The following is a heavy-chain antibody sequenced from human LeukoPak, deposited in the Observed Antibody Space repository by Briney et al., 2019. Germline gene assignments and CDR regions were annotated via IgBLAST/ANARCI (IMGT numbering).Heavy chain of an antibody. V-gene: IGHV4-39*01. D-gene: IGHD2-8*01. J-gene: IGHJ4*02. Sequence: SETLSLTCTVSGGSISSVSYYWGWIRQPPGKGLEWIGNIYYSGSTYHNPSLKSRVTISVDTSKNQFSLKLSSVTAADTAVYYCASALVYAPPWYYFDYWGQGTLVTVSS. CDR3: ASALVYAPPWYYFDY. CDR1: GGSISSVSYY. CDR2: IYYSGST.